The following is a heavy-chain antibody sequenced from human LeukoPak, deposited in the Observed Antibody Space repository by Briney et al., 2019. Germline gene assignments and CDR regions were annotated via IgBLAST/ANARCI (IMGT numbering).Heavy chain of an antibody. V-gene: IGHV1-2*02. J-gene: IGHJ4*02. CDR3: ATAGRGDTVTFRFDY. CDR1: GYTFTGYY. Sequence: GASVKVSCKASGYTFTGYYIHWVRQAPGQGLEWMGWINPNSGGTNYAQKFQGRVTMTRDTSISTAYMELSRLRSDDTAVYYCATAGRGDTVTFRFDYWGQGTLVTVSS. D-gene: IGHD4-11*01. CDR2: INPNSGGT.